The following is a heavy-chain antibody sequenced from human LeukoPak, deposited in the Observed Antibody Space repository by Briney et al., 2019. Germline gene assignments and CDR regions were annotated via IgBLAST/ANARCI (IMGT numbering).Heavy chain of an antibody. D-gene: IGHD3-22*01. Sequence: EASVKVSCKASGGTFSSYAISWVRQAPGQGLEWMGIINPSGGSTSYAQKFQGRVTMTRDTSTSTVYMELSSLRSEDTAVYYCASSEYYYDSSGYSPWGQGTLVTVSS. J-gene: IGHJ5*02. CDR1: GGTFSSYA. CDR2: INPSGGST. V-gene: IGHV1-46*01. CDR3: ASSEYYYDSSGYSP.